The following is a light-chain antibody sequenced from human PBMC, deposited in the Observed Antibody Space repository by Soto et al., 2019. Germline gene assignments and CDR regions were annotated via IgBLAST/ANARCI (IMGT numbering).Light chain of an antibody. CDR2: EHH. V-gene: IGLV1-51*02. CDR3: GTWDISLSGHYV. Sequence: QAVVTQPPSVSAAPGQNVTISCSGSYSNIGDHYVSWYQQLPGTAPKLIIYEHHKRPSGIPDRFSGSKSGTSATLGITGLQTGDEADYYCGTWDISLSGHYVFGSGTKVTVL. CDR1: YSNIGDHY. J-gene: IGLJ1*01.